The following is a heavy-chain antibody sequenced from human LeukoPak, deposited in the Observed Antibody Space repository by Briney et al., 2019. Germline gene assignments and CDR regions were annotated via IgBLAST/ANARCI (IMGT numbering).Heavy chain of an antibody. D-gene: IGHD4-17*01. Sequence: ASVKVSCKASGYTFTGYYMHWVRQAPGQGLEWMGWINPNSGGTNYAQKFQGRVTMTRDTSISTAYMELSRLRSDDTAVYYCARDLGYGDYPHDYWGQGILVTVSS. CDR2: INPNSGGT. CDR3: ARDLGYGDYPHDY. V-gene: IGHV1-2*02. J-gene: IGHJ4*02. CDR1: GYTFTGYY.